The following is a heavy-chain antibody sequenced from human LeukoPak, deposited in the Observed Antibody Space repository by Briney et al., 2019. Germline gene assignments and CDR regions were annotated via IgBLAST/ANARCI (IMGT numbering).Heavy chain of an antibody. CDR3: ARVVVLLWFGEGEQGWFDP. CDR2: INHSGST. Sequence: SETLSLTCAVYGGSFSGYYWSWIRQPPGKGLEWIGEINHSGSTNYNPSLKSRVTISVDTSKNQFSLKLSSVTAADTAVYYCARVVVLLWFGEGEQGWFDPWGQGTLVTVSS. CDR1: GGSFSGYY. V-gene: IGHV4-34*01. D-gene: IGHD3-10*01. J-gene: IGHJ5*02.